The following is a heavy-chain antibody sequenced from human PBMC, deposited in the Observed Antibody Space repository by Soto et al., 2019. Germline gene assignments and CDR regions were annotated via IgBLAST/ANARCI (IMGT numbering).Heavy chain of an antibody. J-gene: IGHJ4*02. CDR2: IDPDSGDT. CDR1: GYTFTGYY. CDR3: TRGPLE. Sequence: ASVKVSCKASGYTFTGYYLHWVRQAPGQGPEWVGKIDPDSGDTDQSQKFQGRVTLTRDTAIDTAYMELTRLTLDDTAIYYCTRGPLEWGQGTLVTVSS. V-gene: IGHV1-2*02.